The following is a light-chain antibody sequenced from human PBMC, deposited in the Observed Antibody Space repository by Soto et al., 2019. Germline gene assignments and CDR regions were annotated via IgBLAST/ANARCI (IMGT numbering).Light chain of an antibody. CDR2: AAS. Sequence: DIQMTQSPSSLSASVGDRVTITCRASQAIGNSLAWYQQKPGNVPKLLIYAASTLQSGVPSRFSGSGSGTDFTLTIGSLQPEDIATDYCQTYSSSIWTFGQGNKVEIK. J-gene: IGKJ1*01. CDR1: QAIGNS. CDR3: QTYSSSIWT. V-gene: IGKV1-27*01.